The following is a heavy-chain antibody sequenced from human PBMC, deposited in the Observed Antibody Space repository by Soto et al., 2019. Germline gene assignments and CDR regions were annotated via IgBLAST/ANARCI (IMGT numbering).Heavy chain of an antibody. CDR3: ARIYGDYEMDY. Sequence: ELLRISCRGSGYSFTGYWIGWVRQMPGKGLEWMGIIYPGDSDTRYSPSFQGQVTISADKSISTAYLQWSSLKASDTAMYYRARIYGDYEMDYWGQGTLVTVSS. V-gene: IGHV5-51*01. J-gene: IGHJ4*02. CDR2: IYPGDSDT. D-gene: IGHD4-17*01. CDR1: GYSFTGYW.